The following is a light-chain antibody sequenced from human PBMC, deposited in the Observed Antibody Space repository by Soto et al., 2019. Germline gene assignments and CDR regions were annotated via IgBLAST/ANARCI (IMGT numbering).Light chain of an antibody. J-gene: IGKJ1*01. Sequence: DIQMTQSPSTLSASVGDRITITCRASQSISSWLAWYQQKPGKAPKVLIYDASRLESGVPSRFSGSAAGTTVTPITISRQADDFATDYCQQYCTYSGAFGQGTKVEIK. CDR3: QQYCTYSGA. V-gene: IGKV1-5*01. CDR1: QSISSW. CDR2: DAS.